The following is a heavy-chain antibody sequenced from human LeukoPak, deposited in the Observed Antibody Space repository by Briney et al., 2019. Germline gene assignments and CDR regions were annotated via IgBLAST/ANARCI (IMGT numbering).Heavy chain of an antibody. V-gene: IGHV4-59*01. J-gene: IGHJ4*02. CDR1: GGSISSYY. CDR3: ARVGYCSGGSCYDY. CDR2: IYYSGST. Sequence: SETLSLTCTVSGGSISSYYWSWIRRPPGKGLEWIGYIYYSGSTNYNPSLKSRVTISVDTSKNQFSLKLSSVTAADTAVYYCARVGYCSGGSCYDYWGQGTLVTVSS. D-gene: IGHD2-15*01.